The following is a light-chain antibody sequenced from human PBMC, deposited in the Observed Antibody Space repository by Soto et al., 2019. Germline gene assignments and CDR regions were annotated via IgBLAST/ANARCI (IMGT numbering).Light chain of an antibody. V-gene: IGKV1-39*01. J-gene: IGKJ2*01. CDR1: QSISNS. Sequence: DIQMTQSPSSLSASVGDRVTITCQSSQSISNSLNWYQQKPGMAPKLLIYAASTLGYGVPSRFSGSGSSTHFTLTISSLQPDDFATYYCQQRFNSRMFTFGXG. CDR3: QQRFNSRMFT. CDR2: AAS.